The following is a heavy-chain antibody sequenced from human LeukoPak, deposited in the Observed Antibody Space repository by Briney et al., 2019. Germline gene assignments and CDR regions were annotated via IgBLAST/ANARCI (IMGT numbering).Heavy chain of an antibody. J-gene: IGHJ6*04. Sequence: ASVKVSCKASGYTFTSYGISWVRQAPGQGLEWMGWISAYNGNTNYAQKLQGRVTLTTDTSTSTAYMELRSLRSDDTAVYYCARDGIAVAGDYYYYGMDVWGKGTTVTVSS. CDR1: GYTFTSYG. CDR3: ARDGIAVAGDYYYYGMDV. V-gene: IGHV1-18*04. D-gene: IGHD6-19*01. CDR2: ISAYNGNT.